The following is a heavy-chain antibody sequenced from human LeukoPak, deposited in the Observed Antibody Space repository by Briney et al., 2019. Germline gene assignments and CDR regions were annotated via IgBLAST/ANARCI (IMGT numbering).Heavy chain of an antibody. V-gene: IGHV3-21*01. J-gene: IGHJ4*02. CDR3: ASSYYDFWSGYDTLDY. CDR1: GFTFSSYS. Sequence: GGSLRLSCAASGFTFSSYSMNWVRQAPGKGLEWVSSISSSSSYIYYADSVKGRFTISRDNAKNSLYLQMNSLRAEDTAVYYCASSYYDFWSGYDTLDYWGQGTLVTVSS. D-gene: IGHD3-3*01. CDR2: ISSSSSYI.